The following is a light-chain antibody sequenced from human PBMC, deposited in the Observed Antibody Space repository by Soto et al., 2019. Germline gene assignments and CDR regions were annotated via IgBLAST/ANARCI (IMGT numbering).Light chain of an antibody. CDR1: SGHSRYA. Sequence: QSVLTQSPSASASLGASVKLTCTLTSGHSRYAIAWHQHQPEKRPQYLMKVNSDGSHTTGDGIPARFSGSSSRTERYLTISSLQSEDEADYYCQTWGTGVLVFGGGTKLTVL. CDR3: QTWGTGVLV. V-gene: IGLV4-69*01. CDR2: VNSDGSH. J-gene: IGLJ2*01.